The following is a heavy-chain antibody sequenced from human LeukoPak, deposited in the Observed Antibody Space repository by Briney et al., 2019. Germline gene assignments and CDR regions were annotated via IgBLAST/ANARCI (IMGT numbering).Heavy chain of an antibody. CDR2: TNSSGGST. D-gene: IGHD6-13*01. Sequence: GGSLRLSCAASGFTFSSYAMGWVRQAPGRGLECVSPTNSSGGSTYYADSVKGRFTIFRDNSKDTLFLQVNSLRADDTAVYYCAKDRWSSSFSLAIDYWGQGTLVTVSS. J-gene: IGHJ4*02. CDR3: AKDRWSSSFSLAIDY. V-gene: IGHV3-23*01. CDR1: GFTFSSYA.